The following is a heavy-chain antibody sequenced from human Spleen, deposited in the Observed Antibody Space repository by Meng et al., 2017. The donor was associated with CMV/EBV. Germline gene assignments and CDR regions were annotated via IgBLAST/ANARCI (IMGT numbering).Heavy chain of an antibody. CDR1: AYY. J-gene: IGHJ5*02. CDR2: INSNSGGT. V-gene: IGHV1-2*02. Sequence: AYYLPGVRQAPGQGLEWMGWINSNSGGTNYAQKFQDRVTMTRDTSIRTVYMELSRLRSDDTAVYYCARSPHCSAGTCHSDYNWLDPWGQGTLVTVSS. CDR3: ARSPHCSAGTCHSDYNWLDP. D-gene: IGHD2-15*01.